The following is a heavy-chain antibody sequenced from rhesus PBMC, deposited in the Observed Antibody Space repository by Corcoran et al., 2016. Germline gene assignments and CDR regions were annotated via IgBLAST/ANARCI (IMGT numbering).Heavy chain of an antibody. CDR3: ARASDRSSYDYYFDY. CDR1: GVSISGYY. V-gene: IGHV4-81*01. J-gene: IGHJ4*01. CDR2: IAGNRSGT. Sequence: QVQLQESGPGLVKPSETLSLTCTFSGVSISGYYWSWIRQPPGKGLEWSGNIAGNRSGTNYNPSLKSRVTISKDTSKNQFALNLSSVTAADTAVYYCARASDRSSYDYYFDYWGQGVLVTVSS. D-gene: IGHD6-43*01.